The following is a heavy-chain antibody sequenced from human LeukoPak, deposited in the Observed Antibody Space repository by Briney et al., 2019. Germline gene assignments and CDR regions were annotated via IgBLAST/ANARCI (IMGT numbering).Heavy chain of an antibody. J-gene: IGHJ4*02. CDR3: AREGEVIAAAGIFDS. CDR1: GYTFTSYG. Sequence: ASVKVSCKASGYTFTSYGISWVRQAPGQGLEWMGWISAYNGNTNYAQKLQGRVTMTTDTSTSTAYMELRSLRSDDTAVYYCAREGEVIAAAGIFDSGGQGTRVTVPS. V-gene: IGHV1-18*04. CDR2: ISAYNGNT. D-gene: IGHD6-25*01.